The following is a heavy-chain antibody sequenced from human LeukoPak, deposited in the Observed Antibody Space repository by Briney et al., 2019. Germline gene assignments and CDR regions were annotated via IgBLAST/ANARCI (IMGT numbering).Heavy chain of an antibody. Sequence: ASVKVSCKASGYTFTGYYMHWVRQAPGRGLEWMGWINPNSGGTNYAQKFQGRVTMTRDTSISTAYMELSRLRSDDTAVYYCARGYCSGGSCYSYYYYYGMDVWGQGTTVTVSS. V-gene: IGHV1-2*02. D-gene: IGHD2-15*01. J-gene: IGHJ6*02. CDR1: GYTFTGYY. CDR3: ARGYCSGGSCYSYYYYYGMDV. CDR2: INPNSGGT.